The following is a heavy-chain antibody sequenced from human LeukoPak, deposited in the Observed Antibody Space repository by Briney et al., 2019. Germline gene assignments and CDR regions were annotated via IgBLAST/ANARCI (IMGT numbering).Heavy chain of an antibody. Sequence: GASVKVSCKASGYTFSSFYLHWVRQAPGQGLEWMGIITPNTGDTTYAPKFQDRLIMPRDRSTSTVYMELHSLRSEDTAVYYCARSRNYYRVYFDNWGQGTLVPVSS. CDR2: ITPNTGDT. V-gene: IGHV1-46*01. CDR3: ARSRNYYRVYFDN. CDR1: GYTFSSFY. D-gene: IGHD3-10*01. J-gene: IGHJ4*02.